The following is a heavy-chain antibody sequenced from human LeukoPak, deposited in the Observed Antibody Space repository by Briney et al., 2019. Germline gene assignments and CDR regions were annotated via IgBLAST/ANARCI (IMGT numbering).Heavy chain of an antibody. Sequence: PSETLSLTCTVSSDPISSYYWSWIRQPPGKGLEWIGYMHYSGSTDYNPSLKSRVTISGDMSKNQFSLKLTSVTAADTAVYYCARDRGKSGWYFDLWGRGSLVTVSS. CDR1: SDPISSYY. CDR3: ARDRGKSGWYFDL. V-gene: IGHV4-59*01. J-gene: IGHJ2*01. CDR2: MHYSGST. D-gene: IGHD4-23*01.